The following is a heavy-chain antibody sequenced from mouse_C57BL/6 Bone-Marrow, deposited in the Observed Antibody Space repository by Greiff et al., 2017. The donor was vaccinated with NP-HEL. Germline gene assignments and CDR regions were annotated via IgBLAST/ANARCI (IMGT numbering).Heavy chain of an antibody. CDR2: INPSSGYT. V-gene: IGHV1-4*01. CDR1: GYTFTSYT. D-gene: IGHD4-1*01. CDR3: ASRKHKLGRCAMDY. Sequence: VQLQQSGAELARPGASVKISCKASGYTFTSYTMHWVKQRPGQGLEWIGYINPSSGYTKSNQKFKDKATLTADKSSSTAYMQLSSLTSEDSAVDDCASRKHKLGRCAMDYWGQGTSVTVAS. J-gene: IGHJ4*01.